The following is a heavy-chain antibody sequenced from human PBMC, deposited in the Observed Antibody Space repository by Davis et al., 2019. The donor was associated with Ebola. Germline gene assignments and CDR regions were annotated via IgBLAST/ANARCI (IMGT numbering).Heavy chain of an antibody. Sequence: ASVKVSCKASGYTFTSYYMHWVRQAPGQGLEWMGIINPSGGSTSYAQKFQGRVTITRDTSASTAYMELSSLRSEDTAVYYCARAYYDILTGIDYWGQGTLVTVSS. CDR3: ARAYYDILTGIDY. V-gene: IGHV1-46*01. J-gene: IGHJ4*02. D-gene: IGHD3-9*01. CDR1: GYTFTSYY. CDR2: INPSGGST.